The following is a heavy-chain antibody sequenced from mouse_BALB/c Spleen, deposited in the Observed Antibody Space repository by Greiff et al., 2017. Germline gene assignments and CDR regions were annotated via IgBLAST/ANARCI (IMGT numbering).Heavy chain of an antibody. D-gene: IGHD2-10*01. CDR3: ARSKTYYGKGFAY. CDR1: GYTFTDYN. J-gene: IGHJ3*01. CDR2: INPNNGGT. Sequence: EVQRVESGPELVKPGASVKIPCKASGYTFTDYNMDWVKQSHGKSLEWIGDINPNNGGTIYNQKFKGKATLTVDKSSSTAYMELRSLTSEDTAVYYCARSKTYYGKGFAYWGQGTLVTVSA. V-gene: IGHV1-18*01.